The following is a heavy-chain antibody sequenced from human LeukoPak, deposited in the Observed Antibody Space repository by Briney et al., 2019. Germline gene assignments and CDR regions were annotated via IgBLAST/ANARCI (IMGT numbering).Heavy chain of an antibody. CDR1: GGSFSGYY. CDR2: INHSGST. V-gene: IGHV4-34*01. J-gene: IGHJ5*02. CDR3: ARGSRAAAGDNWFDP. Sequence: SETLSLTCAVYGGSFSGYYWSWIRQPPGKGLEWIGEINHSGSTNYNPSLKSRVTISVDTSKNQFSLKLSSVTAADTAVYYCARGSRAAAGDNWFDPWGQGTLVTVSS. D-gene: IGHD6-13*01.